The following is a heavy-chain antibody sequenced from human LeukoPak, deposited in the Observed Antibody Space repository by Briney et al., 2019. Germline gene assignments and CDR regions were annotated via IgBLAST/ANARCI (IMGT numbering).Heavy chain of an antibody. J-gene: IGHJ4*02. V-gene: IGHV3-53*01. CDR1: GFTVSSNS. CDR3: TRRDTIVWYHHFDY. CDR2: LYNGGGA. Sequence: PGGSLRLSCAASGFTVSSNSMTWVRQAPGKGLEWVSILYNGGGANYADSMKGRFTIPRDNSRNTHYLQMNSLRAEDTAVYYSTRRDTIVWYHHFDYWGQGNLVTVSS. D-gene: IGHD3-9*01.